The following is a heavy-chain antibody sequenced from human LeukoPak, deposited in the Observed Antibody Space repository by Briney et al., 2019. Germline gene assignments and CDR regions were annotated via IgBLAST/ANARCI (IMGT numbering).Heavy chain of an antibody. Sequence: GGSLRLSCAASGFTFSSYSMNWVRQAPGKGLEWVSSISSGSRDIYYADSVKGRFTISRDNAKNSLWLQMNSLRAEDTAVYYCARYLDYGGNSRVFQHWGQGTLVTVSS. CDR2: ISSGSRDI. CDR1: GFTFSSYS. V-gene: IGHV3-21*01. CDR3: ARYLDYGGNSRVFQH. J-gene: IGHJ1*01. D-gene: IGHD4-23*01.